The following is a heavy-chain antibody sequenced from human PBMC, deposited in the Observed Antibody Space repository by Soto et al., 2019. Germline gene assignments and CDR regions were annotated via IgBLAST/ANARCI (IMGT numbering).Heavy chain of an antibody. CDR3: ARGAATGRSDS. J-gene: IGHJ4*02. V-gene: IGHV4-59*11. D-gene: IGHD6-13*01. Sequence: SETLSLTCTVSGGSISSQYWSWIRQPPGQGLEWIAYMYYSGSPNYNPSLKSRATISVDTSKNQFSLNLSFVTAADTAVYYCARGAATGRSDSWGQGTVVTVSS. CDR1: GGSISSQY. CDR2: MYYSGSP.